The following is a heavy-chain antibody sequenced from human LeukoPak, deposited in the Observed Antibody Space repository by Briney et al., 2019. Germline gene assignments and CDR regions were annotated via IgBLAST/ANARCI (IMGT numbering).Heavy chain of an antibody. CDR3: AKEGALGYCSSTSCEDAFDI. CDR1: GFTFSSYA. D-gene: IGHD2-2*01. Sequence: GGSLGLSCAASGFTFSSYAMSWVRQAPGKGLEWVSAISGSGGSTYYADSVKGRFTISRDNSKNTLYLQMNSLRAEDTAVYYCAKEGALGYCSSTSCEDAFDIWGQGTMVTVSS. CDR2: ISGSGGST. J-gene: IGHJ3*02. V-gene: IGHV3-23*01.